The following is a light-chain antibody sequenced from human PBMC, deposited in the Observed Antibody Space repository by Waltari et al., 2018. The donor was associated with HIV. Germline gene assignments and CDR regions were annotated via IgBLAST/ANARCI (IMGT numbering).Light chain of an antibody. CDR3: QAADSSGSNFV. V-gene: IGLV3-25*03. CDR2: KDS. J-gene: IGLJ1*01. CDR1: VLPNQY. Sequence: SYELTQPPSVSVSPGQTARITCSGDVLPNQYPFWYQQKSGPAPVLVVYKDSERPAGIPERFSGSSSGTTVTLFIDGVQAEDEADYYCQAADSSGSNFVFGTGTKVTVL.